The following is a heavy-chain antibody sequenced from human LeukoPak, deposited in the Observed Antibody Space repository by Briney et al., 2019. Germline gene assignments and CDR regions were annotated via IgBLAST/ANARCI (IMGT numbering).Heavy chain of an antibody. CDR2: IYNSGST. V-gene: IGHV4-59*11. D-gene: IGHD3-3*01. Sequence: PSETLSLTCTVSGGSISSHYWSWIRQPPGQGLEWLGYIYNSGSTNYNPSLKSRVTISVDTSKNLLSLKLSSVTAADTAVYYCAKVGENPDLFFDSWGQGTLVTVSS. CDR3: AKVGENPDLFFDS. CDR1: GGSISSHY. J-gene: IGHJ4*02.